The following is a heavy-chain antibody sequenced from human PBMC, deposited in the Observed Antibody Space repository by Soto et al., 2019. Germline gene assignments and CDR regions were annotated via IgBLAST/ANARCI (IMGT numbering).Heavy chain of an antibody. V-gene: IGHV3-23*01. Sequence: GGSLRLSCAASGFTFSSYAMGWVRQAPGKGLDWVSVISGSGGITYSADSVKGQFTISRDNSKNILYLQMNSLRAEDTAVYYCAKGITDTGGYYYYSMDVWGQGTAVTVSS. CDR2: ISGSGGIT. CDR1: GFTFSSYA. D-gene: IGHD3-16*01. CDR3: AKGITDTGGYYYYSMDV. J-gene: IGHJ6*02.